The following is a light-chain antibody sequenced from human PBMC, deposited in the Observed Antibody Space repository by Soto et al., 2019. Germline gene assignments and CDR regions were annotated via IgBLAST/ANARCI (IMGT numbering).Light chain of an antibody. CDR1: QNVSSNY. J-gene: IGKJ2*01. CDR3: QQYGSSPST. V-gene: IGKV3-20*01. CDR2: GAS. Sequence: EIVLTQSPGTLSLAPGERATLSCRASQNVSSNYLAWHQQRPGQAPRLLIYGASGRATGIPDRFSGSGSGTGFTLTISRLATEDFAVYYCQQYGSSPSTFGQGTKLEIK.